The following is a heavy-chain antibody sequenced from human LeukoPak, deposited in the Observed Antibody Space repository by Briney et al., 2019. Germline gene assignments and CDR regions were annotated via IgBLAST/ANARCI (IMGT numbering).Heavy chain of an antibody. Sequence: PSETLSLTCAVYGGSFSGYYWSWIRQPPGKGLEWIGEINHSGSTNYNPSLKSRVTLSVDTSKNQFSLRLSSVTAADTAVYYCARAVLYYYDSSGYRLYNWFDPWGQGTLVTVSS. CDR1: GGSFSGYY. D-gene: IGHD3-22*01. CDR2: INHSGST. J-gene: IGHJ5*02. CDR3: ARAVLYYYDSSGYRLYNWFDP. V-gene: IGHV4-34*01.